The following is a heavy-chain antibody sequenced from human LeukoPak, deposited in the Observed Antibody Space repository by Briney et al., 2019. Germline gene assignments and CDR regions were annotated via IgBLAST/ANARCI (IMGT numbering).Heavy chain of an antibody. CDR3: AKESGAAVAGRNWFDP. D-gene: IGHD6-19*01. Sequence: GGSLRLSCAASGFTFSSYAMSWVRQAPGKGLEWVSAISGSGGSTYYADSVKGRFTISRDNSKNTLYLQMNSLRAQDTAVYYCAKESGAAVAGRNWFDPWGQGTLVTVSS. CDR1: GFTFSSYA. V-gene: IGHV3-23*01. J-gene: IGHJ5*02. CDR2: ISGSGGST.